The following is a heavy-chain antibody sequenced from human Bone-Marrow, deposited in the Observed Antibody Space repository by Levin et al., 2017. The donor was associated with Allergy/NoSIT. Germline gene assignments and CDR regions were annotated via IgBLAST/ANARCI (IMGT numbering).Heavy chain of an antibody. J-gene: IGHJ4*02. D-gene: IGHD3-16*01. Sequence: RAGGSLRLSCAASGFTFTTYAMNWVRQAPGKGLEWVSVISGSGGITYYADSVKGRFTMSRDTSKNTVYLQMNSPRAEDTAVYYCARSVEKGSIWGSFDYWGQGMLVTVSS. CDR2: ISGSGGIT. CDR3: ARSVEKGSIWGSFDY. CDR1: GFTFTTYA. V-gene: IGHV3-23*01.